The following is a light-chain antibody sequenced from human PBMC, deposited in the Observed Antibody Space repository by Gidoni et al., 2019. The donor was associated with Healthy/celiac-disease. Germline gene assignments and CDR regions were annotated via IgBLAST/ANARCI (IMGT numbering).Light chain of an antibody. J-gene: IGKJ2*01. Sequence: ESVLTQSPGTLSLSPGERATLSCRASQRVSSSDVAWYKQKPGQAPRLLIYGASSRATGIPDRFSGSGSGTDFTLTISRLEPEDFAVYYCQQYGSSPRTFGQGTKLEIK. V-gene: IGKV3-20*01. CDR3: QQYGSSPRT. CDR2: GAS. CDR1: QRVSSSD.